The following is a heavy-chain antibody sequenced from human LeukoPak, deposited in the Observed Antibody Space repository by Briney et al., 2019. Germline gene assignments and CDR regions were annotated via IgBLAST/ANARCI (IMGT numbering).Heavy chain of an antibody. CDR2: ISADNGNT. D-gene: IGHD4-17*01. J-gene: IGHJ4*02. V-gene: IGHV1-18*01. CDR1: GYTFSIYG. Sequence: ASVKVSCKASGYTFSIYGITWVRQAPGQGLEWMGFISADNGNTNYAQKLQGRVTMTTDTSTSTAYMELRSLRADDTAVYYCARCGATVTMFFDYWGQGTLVTVSS. CDR3: ARCGATVTMFFDY.